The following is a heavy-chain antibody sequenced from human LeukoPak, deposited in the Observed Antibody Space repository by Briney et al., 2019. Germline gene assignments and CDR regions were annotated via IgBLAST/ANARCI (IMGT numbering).Heavy chain of an antibody. CDR1: GYSISSGYY. D-gene: IGHD3-22*01. Sequence: SETLSLTCAVSGYSISSGYYWGWIRQPPGKGLEWIGSIYHSGSTYYNPSLKSRVTISVDTSKNQFSLKLSSVTAADTAVYYCARVRSYDSSAYYPNWFDPWGQGTLVTVSS. CDR2: IYHSGST. CDR3: ARVRSYDSSAYYPNWFDP. V-gene: IGHV4-38-2*01. J-gene: IGHJ5*02.